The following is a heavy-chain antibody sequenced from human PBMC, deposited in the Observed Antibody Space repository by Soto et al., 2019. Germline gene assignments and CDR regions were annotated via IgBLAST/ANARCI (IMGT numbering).Heavy chain of an antibody. CDR2: MNPNSGNT. CDR3: ARGLGADIVATIFSFRVAFDI. J-gene: IGHJ3*02. V-gene: IGHV1-8*01. CDR1: GYTFNSYD. D-gene: IGHD5-12*01. Sequence: ASVKVCCKDSGYTFNSYDIKWVRQEKEQGLEWMGWMNPNSGNTGYAQKFQGRVTMTRNTSISTAYMELSSLRSEDTAVYYCARGLGADIVATIFSFRVAFDIWGQGTMVTVSS.